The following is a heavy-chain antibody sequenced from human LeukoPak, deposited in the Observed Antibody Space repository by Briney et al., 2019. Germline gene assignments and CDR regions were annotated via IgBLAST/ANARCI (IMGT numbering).Heavy chain of an antibody. V-gene: IGHV3-23*01. Sequence: GGSLRLSCAASGFTFSSFALTWVRQTPEKGLEWVASITGRGGATHYASSVKGRFIISRDNSKNTVYLQMNSLRAEDTAMYFCGSDPNGDYVGALGFWGRGTLVTVSS. CDR1: GFTFSSFA. CDR2: ITGRGGAT. D-gene: IGHD2-8*01. J-gene: IGHJ4*01. CDR3: GSDPNGDYVGALGF.